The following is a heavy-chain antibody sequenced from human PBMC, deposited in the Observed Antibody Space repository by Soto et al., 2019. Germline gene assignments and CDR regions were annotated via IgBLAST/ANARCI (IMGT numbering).Heavy chain of an antibody. CDR2: ISCSGVNR. J-gene: IGHJ4*02. V-gene: IGHV3-23*01. CDR3: AKVGSGSYSAHS. Sequence: EVQLLESGGGLVQPGGSLRLSCAASGFTFSSYAMNWVRQAPGKGLEWVSTISCSGVNRHYADSVKGRFTISRDNSKNTLYLQMNSLRAEDTAIYYCAKVGSGSYSAHSWGQGTLVTVSS. CDR1: GFTFSSYA. D-gene: IGHD3-10*01.